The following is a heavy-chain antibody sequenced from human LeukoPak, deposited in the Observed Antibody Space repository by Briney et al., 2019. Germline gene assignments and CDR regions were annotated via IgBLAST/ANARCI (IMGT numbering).Heavy chain of an antibody. CDR2: INPKSGGT. CDR3: ARVEEEFHY. CDR1: GYTFSGYY. Sequence: ASVKVSCKASGYTFSGYYMHWVRQAPGQGLEWMGWINPKSGGTNYAQKFQGRVTMIRDTSISTAYMELSRLRSDDTAVYYCARVEEEFHYWGQGTLVTVSS. D-gene: IGHD3-10*01. J-gene: IGHJ4*02. V-gene: IGHV1-2*02.